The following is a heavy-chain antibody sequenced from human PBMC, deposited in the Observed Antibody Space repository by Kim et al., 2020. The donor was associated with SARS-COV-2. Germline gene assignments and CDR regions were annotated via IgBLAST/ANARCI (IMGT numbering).Heavy chain of an antibody. D-gene: IGHD2-21*01. Sequence: SETLSLTCTVSGGSISSSSYYWGWIRQPPGKGLEWIGSIYYSGSTYYNPSLKSRVTISVDTSKNQFSLKLSSVTAADTAVYYCSREGLVMATGVWGQGTL. V-gene: IGHV4-39*07. CDR2: IYYSGST. CDR3: SREGLVMATGV. CDR1: GGSISSSSYY. J-gene: IGHJ4*02.